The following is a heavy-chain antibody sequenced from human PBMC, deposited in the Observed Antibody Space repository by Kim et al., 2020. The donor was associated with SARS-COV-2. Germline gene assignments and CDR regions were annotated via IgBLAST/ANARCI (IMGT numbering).Heavy chain of an antibody. J-gene: IGHJ6*02. CDR3: ARDRGGRSGMDV. Sequence: YDVDSVRGRFTISRDNAENSLYLQMNSLRHEDTAVYYCARDRGGRSGMDVWGQGTTVTVSS. V-gene: IGHV3-7*01.